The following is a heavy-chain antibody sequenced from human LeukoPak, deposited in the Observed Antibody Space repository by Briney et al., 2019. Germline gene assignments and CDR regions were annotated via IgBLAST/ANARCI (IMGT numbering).Heavy chain of an antibody. J-gene: IGHJ4*02. CDR2: IFTSGST. CDR1: SGSISSLY. D-gene: IGHD3-10*01. CDR3: ARGRYGSGSYFFDY. V-gene: IGHV4-4*07. Sequence: SETLSLTCTVSSGSISSLYWTWIRQPAGKGLEWIGRIFTSGSTNYNPSLKSRVTMSVDTAKNQFSLKLTSLTAADTAVYYCARGRYGSGSYFFDYWGQGSLVTVSS.